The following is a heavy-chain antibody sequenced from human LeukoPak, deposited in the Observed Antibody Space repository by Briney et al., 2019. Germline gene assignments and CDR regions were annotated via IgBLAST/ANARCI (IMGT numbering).Heavy chain of an antibody. J-gene: IGHJ1*01. CDR2: INPNSGGT. Sequence: GASVKVSCKASGYTFTGYYMHWVRQAPGQGLEWMGWINPNSGGTNYAQKFQGRVTMTRDTSISTAYMELNRLRSDDTAVYYCARGRAPYIAVAGYFQHWGQGTLVTVSS. CDR3: ARGRAPYIAVAGYFQH. CDR1: GYTFTGYY. D-gene: IGHD6-19*01. V-gene: IGHV1-2*02.